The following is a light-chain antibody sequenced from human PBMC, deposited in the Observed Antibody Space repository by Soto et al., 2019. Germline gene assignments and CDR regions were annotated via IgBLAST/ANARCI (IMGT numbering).Light chain of an antibody. CDR1: SSNIGAGYD. CDR3: LSYDSSLGGV. Sequence: QSVLTQPPSVSGAPGQRVTISCTGSSSNIGAGYDVHWYQQLPGTAPKLLIYGNSNRPSGVPDRFSGSKSGTSASLAITGLQAEDEADYYCLSYDSSLGGVFGGGTQLTVL. V-gene: IGLV1-40*01. J-gene: IGLJ2*01. CDR2: GNS.